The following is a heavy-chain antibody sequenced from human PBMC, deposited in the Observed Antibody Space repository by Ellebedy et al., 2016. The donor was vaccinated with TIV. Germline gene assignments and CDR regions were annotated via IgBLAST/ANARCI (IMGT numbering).Heavy chain of an antibody. V-gene: IGHV4-59*01. J-gene: IGHJ4*02. CDR3: VRDGGAVSFDY. CDR2: ISFSGST. D-gene: IGHD3-16*01. CDR1: GGSISTFY. Sequence: SETLSLTCTISGGSISTFYWNWIRQSPGKGLEWIGSISFSGSTQYNPSLKSRVAMSVDTSKNQFSLKLNSVTPADTAVYYRVRDGGAVSFDYWGQGILATVSS.